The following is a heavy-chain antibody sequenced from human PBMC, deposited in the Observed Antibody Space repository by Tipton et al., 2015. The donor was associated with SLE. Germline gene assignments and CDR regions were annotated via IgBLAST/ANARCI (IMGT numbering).Heavy chain of an antibody. CDR2: ISYSGST. V-gene: IGHV4-59*02. CDR3: ARGGYSSGWYGDYFVY. D-gene: IGHD6-19*01. J-gene: IGHJ4*02. CDR1: GHSVSRDYY. Sequence: TLSLTCAVSGHSVSRDYYWSWIRQPPGKGLEWIGYISYSGSTNYSPSLKSRVTISLDTSKTQFSLKLRSVTAADTAIYYCARGGYSSGWYGDYFVYCGQGTLVTVSS.